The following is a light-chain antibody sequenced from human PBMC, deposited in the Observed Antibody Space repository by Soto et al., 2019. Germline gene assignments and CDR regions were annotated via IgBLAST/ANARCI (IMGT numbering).Light chain of an antibody. CDR3: QQYYSYPRT. Sequence: DIQMTQSPSTLSATAGARVTITCRASQSISSWLAWYQHKPGKAPKFLIYDASTLESGVPSRFSGSGSGTDLTITISCLQSEDCETYYGQQYYSYPRTFGQGTKVDIK. J-gene: IGKJ1*01. CDR2: DAS. V-gene: IGKV1-5*01. CDR1: QSISSW.